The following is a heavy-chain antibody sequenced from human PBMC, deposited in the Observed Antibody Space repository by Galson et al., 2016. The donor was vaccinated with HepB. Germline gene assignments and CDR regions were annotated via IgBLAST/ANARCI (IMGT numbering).Heavy chain of an antibody. CDR2: IYSAGDT. V-gene: IGHV3-53*01. CDR3: AREGDSGTSHHYYYGMDV. D-gene: IGHD3-10*01. CDR1: GFTVSNNY. J-gene: IGHJ6*02. Sequence: SLRLSCAASGFTVSNNYMNWVRQAPGKGLEWVSTIYSAGDTYYADSVKGRFLISRDNSKNTLYLQMSSLKAEDTAVYYCAREGDSGTSHHYYYGMDVWGQGTTVTVS.